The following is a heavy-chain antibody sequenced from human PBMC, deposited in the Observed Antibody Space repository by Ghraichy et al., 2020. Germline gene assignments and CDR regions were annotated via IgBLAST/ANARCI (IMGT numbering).Heavy chain of an antibody. Sequence: GGSLRLSCAASGFTFSSYSMNWVRQAPGKGLEWVSYISSSSSTIYYADSVKGRFTISRDNAKNSLYLQMNSLRDEDTAVYYCARVYYDFWSGYLYYYYGMDVWGQGTTVTVSS. CDR3: ARVYYDFWSGYLYYYYGMDV. CDR1: GFTFSSYS. CDR2: ISSSSSTI. J-gene: IGHJ6*02. D-gene: IGHD3-3*01. V-gene: IGHV3-48*02.